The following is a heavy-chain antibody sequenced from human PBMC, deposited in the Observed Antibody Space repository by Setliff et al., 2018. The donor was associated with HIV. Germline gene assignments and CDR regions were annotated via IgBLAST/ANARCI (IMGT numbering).Heavy chain of an antibody. CDR1: GGSISSGGYY. V-gene: IGHV4-31*03. CDR3: ARVTSAHPTYYYYYMDV. D-gene: IGHD6-25*01. J-gene: IGHJ6*03. Sequence: SETLSLTCTVSGGSISSGGYYWSWIRQHPGKGLEWIGYIYYSGSTYYNPPLKSRVTISVDTSKNQFSLKLSSVTAADTAVYYCARVTSAHPTYYYYYMDVWGKGTTVTVSS. CDR2: IYYSGST.